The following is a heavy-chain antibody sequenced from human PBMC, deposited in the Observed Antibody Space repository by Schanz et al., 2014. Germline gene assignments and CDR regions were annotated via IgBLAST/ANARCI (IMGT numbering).Heavy chain of an antibody. D-gene: IGHD1-26*01. CDR3: ARNRGSGGQNWDFDL. Sequence: EVHLLESGGGLVQPGGSLRLSCAASGFSFGTYAMSWVRQAPGKGLEWISFINTGSNYINYADSVKGRFTISRDNTKNSLFLQLNSLRADDTAVYYCARNRGSGGQNWDFDLWGRGTLVTVSS. V-gene: IGHV3-48*04. CDR1: GFSFGTYA. J-gene: IGHJ2*01. CDR2: INTGSNYI.